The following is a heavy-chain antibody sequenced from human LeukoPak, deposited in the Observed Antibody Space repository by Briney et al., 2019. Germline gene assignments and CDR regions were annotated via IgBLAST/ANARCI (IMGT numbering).Heavy chain of an antibody. CDR2: IYHSGTT. CDR1: GFSLTSGYF. Sequence: SGTPSLTCGVSGFSLTSGYFWGWLRPPPRKGLERVASIYHSGTTYYNPSLKSRVTTSVDTSKNQFSLKLSSVTAADTAVYYCARPPDSSDYGAAFDFWGQGTLVTVSS. V-gene: IGHV4-38-2*01. D-gene: IGHD4-17*01. J-gene: IGHJ4*02. CDR3: ARPPDSSDYGAAFDF.